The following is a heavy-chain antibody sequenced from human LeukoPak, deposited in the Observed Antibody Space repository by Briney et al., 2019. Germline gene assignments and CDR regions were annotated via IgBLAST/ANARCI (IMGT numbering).Heavy chain of an antibody. Sequence: GGSLRLSCAASGFTFSSYGMHWVRQAPGKGLEWVAVISHDGSYKYYADSVKGRFTFSRDNSKNTLYLQMNSLRTEDTTIYYCAKDRAPSSGYTSGWPLNGMDVWGQGTTVTVSS. CDR3: AKDRAPSSGYTSGWPLNGMDV. CDR2: ISHDGSYK. CDR1: GFTFSSYG. V-gene: IGHV3-30*18. J-gene: IGHJ6*02. D-gene: IGHD6-19*01.